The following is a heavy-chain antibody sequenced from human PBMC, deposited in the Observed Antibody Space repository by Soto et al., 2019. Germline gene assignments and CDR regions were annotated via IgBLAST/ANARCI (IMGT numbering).Heavy chain of an antibody. CDR2: VFYTGFT. D-gene: IGHD1-20*01. CDR3: ATSQKGYNWNYFDH. J-gene: IGHJ4*02. Sequence: SETLSLTCAVSGASISGSYYYWAWLRQSPGKGPGWIGSVFYTGFTSYNPSLESRVSVSVDTSKSQFSLKLSAVTAADTAVYYCATSQKGYNWNYFDHWGQGALVTVT. CDR1: GASISGSYYY. V-gene: IGHV4-39*01.